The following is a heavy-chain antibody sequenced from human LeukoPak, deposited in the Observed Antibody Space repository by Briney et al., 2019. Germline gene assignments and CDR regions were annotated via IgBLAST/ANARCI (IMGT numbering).Heavy chain of an antibody. CDR1: VYTFTSYY. V-gene: IGHV1-46*01. CDR2: INPSGGST. Sequence: GASVKVSCKASVYTFTSYYMHWVRQAPGQGSEGMGIINPSGGSTSYAQKFQGRGTMTRDTSTSTVYMELSSLRREDTAVDYCGTVNWSRVTDYWGQGTLVTVSS. CDR3: GTVNWSRVTDY. D-gene: IGHD3-3*01. J-gene: IGHJ4*02.